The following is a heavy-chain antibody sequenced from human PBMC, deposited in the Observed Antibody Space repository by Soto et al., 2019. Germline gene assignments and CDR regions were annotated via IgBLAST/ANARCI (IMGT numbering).Heavy chain of an antibody. CDR1: GGSISSGGYY. J-gene: IGHJ3*02. CDR2: IYYSGST. Sequence: SETLSLTCTVSGGSISSGGYYWSWIRQHPGKGLEWIGYIYYSGSTYYNLSLKSRVTISVDTSKNQFSLKLSSVTAADTAVYYCARELRMVRGVIINLDAFDIWGQGTMVTVSS. CDR3: ARELRMVRGVIINLDAFDI. V-gene: IGHV4-31*03. D-gene: IGHD3-10*01.